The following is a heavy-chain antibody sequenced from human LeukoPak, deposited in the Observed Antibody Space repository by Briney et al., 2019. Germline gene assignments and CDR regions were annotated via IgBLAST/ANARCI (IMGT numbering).Heavy chain of an antibody. CDR2: ISGSGGST. CDR1: GFTFSSYA. D-gene: IGHD3-3*01. CDR3: AKTTTIFRALYYYGMDV. V-gene: IGHV3-23*01. Sequence: SGGSLRLSCAASGFTFSSYAMSWVRQAPGKGLEWVSAISGSGGSTYYADSVKGRFTISRDNSKNTLYLQMNSLRAEDTAVYYCAKTTTIFRALYYYGMDVWGQGITVTVSS. J-gene: IGHJ6*02.